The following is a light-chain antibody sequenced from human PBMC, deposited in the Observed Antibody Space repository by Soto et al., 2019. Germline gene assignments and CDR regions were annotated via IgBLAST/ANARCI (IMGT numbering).Light chain of an antibody. Sequence: EIVLTQSPGTLSLSPGEIATLSFSASQSVSSSYLAWYQQKPGQAPRLLIYGASSRATGIPDRFSGSGSGTDFTLTISRLEPEDFAVYYCQQYGSSRWTFGQGTKVDIK. J-gene: IGKJ1*01. CDR3: QQYGSSRWT. V-gene: IGKV3-20*01. CDR1: QSVSSSY. CDR2: GAS.